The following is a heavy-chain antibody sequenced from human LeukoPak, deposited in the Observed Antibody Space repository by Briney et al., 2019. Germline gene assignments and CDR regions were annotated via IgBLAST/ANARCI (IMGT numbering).Heavy chain of an antibody. J-gene: IGHJ4*02. V-gene: IGHV3-23*01. D-gene: IGHD6-13*01. Sequence: GGSLRLSCAASGFTFSSNTMSWVRQATGRGLAWVSVIDGSSVTTSYADSVKGRFTISRDNSKNTLFLQMNSLRAEDTAIYYCTKRTPEYSSSWCLDYWGQGTLVTVSS. CDR3: TKRTPEYSSSWCLDY. CDR2: IDGSSVTT. CDR1: GFTFSSNT.